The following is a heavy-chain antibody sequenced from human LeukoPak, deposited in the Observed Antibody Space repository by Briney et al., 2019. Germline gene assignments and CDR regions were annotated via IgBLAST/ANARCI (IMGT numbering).Heavy chain of an antibody. Sequence: GGSLRLSCAASGFTFSSYAMSWVRQAPGKGLEWVSAKSARGDSPHYADSVKGRFTISRDNSKNTLYLQLNSLRAEDTAVYYCARALTGYCSAGSFHGDYWGQGTLVTASS. J-gene: IGHJ4*02. D-gene: IGHD2-15*01. CDR2: KSARGDSP. CDR1: GFTFSSYA. CDR3: ARALTGYCSAGSFHGDY. V-gene: IGHV3-23*01.